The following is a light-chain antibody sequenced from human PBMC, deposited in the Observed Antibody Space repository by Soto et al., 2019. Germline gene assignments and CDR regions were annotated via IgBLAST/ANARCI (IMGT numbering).Light chain of an antibody. J-gene: IGLJ1*01. CDR1: SSEVGSYDS. Sequence: QSSPEQPPSVNGLPRGGIGIFCTGTSSEVGSYDSVCWYQQHPGKAPNLIILGVSNRPSGVSNRFSGHKSGNTASLTISGLQAEDEADYYCSSYKGDSSYVFGTGTKVTVL. V-gene: IGLV2-14*03. CDR2: GVS. CDR3: SSYKGDSSYV.